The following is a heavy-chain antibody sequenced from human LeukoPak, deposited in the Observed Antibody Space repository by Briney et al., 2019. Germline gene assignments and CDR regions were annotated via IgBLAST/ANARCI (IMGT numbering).Heavy chain of an antibody. CDR2: IRYDGSNK. J-gene: IGHJ4*02. D-gene: IGHD1-26*01. CDR1: GFTFSIYG. Sequence: GSLRLSCAASGFTFSIYGMHWVRQAPGKGLEWVAFIRYDGSNKYYADSVKGRFTISRDNSKNTLYLQMNSLRAEDTAVYYCAKVKNRGSYLIYYFDYWGQGTLVTVSS. CDR3: AKVKNRGSYLIYYFDY. V-gene: IGHV3-30*02.